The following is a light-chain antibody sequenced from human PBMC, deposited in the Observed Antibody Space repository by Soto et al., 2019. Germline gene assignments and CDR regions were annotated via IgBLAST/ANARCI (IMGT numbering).Light chain of an antibody. J-gene: IGKJ1*01. CDR3: QQYNSYWT. CDR1: QSISTW. Sequence: IQMTQSPSTPSASFGDRVTITCRASQSISTWLAWYQQKPGKAPKLLIYKASYLESGVPSKFSGSGSGTEFTLTISSLHPDDFATYYCQQYNSYWTFGQGTKVDIK. V-gene: IGKV1-5*03. CDR2: KAS.